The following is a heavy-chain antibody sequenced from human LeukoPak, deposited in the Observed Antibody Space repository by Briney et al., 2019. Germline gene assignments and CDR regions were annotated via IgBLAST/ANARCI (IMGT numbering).Heavy chain of an antibody. D-gene: IGHD6-13*01. V-gene: IGHV1-2*02. CDR1: GYTFTGYY. CDR2: INPNSGGT. J-gene: IGHJ5*02. CDR3: ARYPFSSWYLWFDP. Sequence: ASVKVSCKASGYTFTGYYMHWVRQAPGQGLEWMGWINPNSGGTNYAQKFQGRVTMTRDTSISTAYMELSRLRSDDTAVYYCARYPFSSWYLWFDPWGQGTLVTVSP.